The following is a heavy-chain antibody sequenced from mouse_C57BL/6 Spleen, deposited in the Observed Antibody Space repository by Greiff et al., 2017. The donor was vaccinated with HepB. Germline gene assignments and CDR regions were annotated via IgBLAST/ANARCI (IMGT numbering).Heavy chain of an antibody. CDR1: GFTFNTYA. J-gene: IGHJ1*03. CDR2: IRSKSSNYAT. Sequence: VQLQESGGGLVQPKGSLKLSCAASGFTFNTYAMHWVRQAPGKDLEWVASIRSKSSNYATYYADSVKDRFTISRDDSQSMLYLQMNNMKTEDTAMCYCEEGNGSSYGYFDVWGTGTTVTVSS. D-gene: IGHD1-1*01. V-gene: IGHV10-3*01. CDR3: EEGNGSSYGYFDV.